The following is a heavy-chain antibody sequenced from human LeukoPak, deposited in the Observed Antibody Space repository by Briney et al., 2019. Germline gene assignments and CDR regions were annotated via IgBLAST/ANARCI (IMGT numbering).Heavy chain of an antibody. Sequence: SETLSLTCTVSGGSISSGGYYWSWIRQPPGKGLEWIGYIYHSGSTYHNPSLKSRVTISVDRSKNQFSLKLSSVTAADTAVYYCARVSLSSSRALNWFDPWGQGTLVTVSS. V-gene: IGHV4-30-2*01. CDR3: ARVSLSSSRALNWFDP. D-gene: IGHD6-6*01. J-gene: IGHJ5*02. CDR1: GGSISSGGYY. CDR2: IYHSGST.